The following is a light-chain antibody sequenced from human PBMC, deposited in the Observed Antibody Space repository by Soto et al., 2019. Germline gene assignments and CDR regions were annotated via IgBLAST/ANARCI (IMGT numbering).Light chain of an antibody. CDR1: QSVSSNY. V-gene: IGKV3-20*01. CDR3: QQYGSSGT. Sequence: IVLKQSPGTLSLSPGERATLSCRAGQSVSSNYLAWYQQKPGQAPRLLIYAASSRATGIPDRFSGSGSGTEFTLTISRLEPEDFAVYYCQQYGSSGTFGQGTKVDI. CDR2: AAS. J-gene: IGKJ1*01.